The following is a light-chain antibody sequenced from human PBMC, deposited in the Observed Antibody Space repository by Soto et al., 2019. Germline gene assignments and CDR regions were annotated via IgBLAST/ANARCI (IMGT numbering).Light chain of an antibody. V-gene: IGLV2-8*01. CDR1: SSDVGGYNY. CDR2: EVD. Sequence: QSALTQPPSPSGSPGQSVTISCTGTSSDVGGYNYVSWYQQHPGKAPKLMIYEVDKRPSGGPDRFSGSKSGNTASLTVSGLQAEDEADYYCCSYAGSNNVFGTGTKVTVL. J-gene: IGLJ1*01. CDR3: CSYAGSNNV.